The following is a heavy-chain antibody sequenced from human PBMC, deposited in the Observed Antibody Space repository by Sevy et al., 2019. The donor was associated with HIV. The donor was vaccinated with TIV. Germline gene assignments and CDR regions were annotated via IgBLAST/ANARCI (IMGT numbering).Heavy chain of an antibody. J-gene: IGHJ4*02. CDR1: GFTFSSYA. CDR3: PNQGHSCGWYYFDY. CDR2: ISASGGTT. D-gene: IGHD6-19*01. V-gene: IGHV3-23*01. Sequence: GGYLRLSCAASGFTFSSYAMSWVRQAPKKGLEGVSTISASGGTTYYADSVKGRFIISRDNSKNTLYLQMNTLRVEDTAVYYCPNQGHSCGWYYFDYWGQGTLVHVSS.